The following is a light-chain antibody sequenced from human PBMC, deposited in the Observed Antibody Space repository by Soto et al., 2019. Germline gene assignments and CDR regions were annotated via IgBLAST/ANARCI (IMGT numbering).Light chain of an antibody. CDR1: QSVSSY. Sequence: EIVLTQSPGTLSLSPGERATLSCRASQSVSSYLAWYQQKPGQAPRLLIYDASNRATGIPARFSGSGSGTDFTLTISSLVPEDFAVYYCQQRSNWPLTFGGGTKVDIK. CDR2: DAS. CDR3: QQRSNWPLT. J-gene: IGKJ4*01. V-gene: IGKV3-11*01.